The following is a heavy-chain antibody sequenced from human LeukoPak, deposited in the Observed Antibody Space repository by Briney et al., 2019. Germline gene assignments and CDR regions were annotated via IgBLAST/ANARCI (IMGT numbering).Heavy chain of an antibody. D-gene: IGHD3-22*01. CDR2: ICSSSSYI. CDR1: GFTFSSYS. Sequence: PGGALRLSCAASGFTFSSYSMNWVRPAPGEGVGWVSSICSSSSYIYYADSVKGRFTISRDNAKNSLYLQMNSLRAEDTAVYYCARTLYYYDSSGYYYAYYFDYWGQGTLVTVSS. CDR3: ARTLYYYDSSGYYYAYYFDY. J-gene: IGHJ4*02. V-gene: IGHV3-21*01.